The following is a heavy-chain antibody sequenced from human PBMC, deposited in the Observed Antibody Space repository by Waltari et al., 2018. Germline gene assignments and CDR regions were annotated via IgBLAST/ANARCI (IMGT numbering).Heavy chain of an antibody. V-gene: IGHV4-38-2*02. CDR1: GYSISSGYY. D-gene: IGHD1-26*01. J-gene: IGHJ3*02. CDR2: IYHSGGT. CDR3: AREGVGATDAFDI. Sequence: QVQLQESGPGLVKPSETLSLTCAVSGYSISSGYYWGWIRQPPGKGLEWIGSIYHSGGTSYNPPLKSRVTIPVDPSKTQFSLKLSSVPAADTAVYYCAREGVGATDAFDIWGQGTMVTVSS.